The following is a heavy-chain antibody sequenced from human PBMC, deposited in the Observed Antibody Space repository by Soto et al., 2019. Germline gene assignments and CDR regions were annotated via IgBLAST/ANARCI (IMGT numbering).Heavy chain of an antibody. J-gene: IGHJ6*02. CDR1: GFSLTGYY. Sequence: ASVKVSCKASGFSLTGYYFHWIRAAPGQGLEWLGWINPNTGGTTYAQKFQGRVTLTWDTSINTAYMELSSLRPDDTAMYYCARERYQVLSEGMDVWGQGTSVTVSS. V-gene: IGHV1-2*02. D-gene: IGHD3-16*01. CDR3: ARERYQVLSEGMDV. CDR2: INPNTGGT.